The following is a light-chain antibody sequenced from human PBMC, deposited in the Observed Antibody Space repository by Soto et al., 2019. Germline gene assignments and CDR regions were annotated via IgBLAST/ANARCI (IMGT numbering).Light chain of an antibody. V-gene: IGKV3-20*01. CDR1: QSVSSNH. J-gene: IGKJ1*01. CDR3: QQYGSSGT. CDR2: GAS. Sequence: EIVLTQSPATLSLSPGERATLSCRASQSVSSNHLAWYQQKPGQAPRLLIYGASNRATGIPDRFSGSGSGTDFTLTISRLEPEDFAVYYCQQYGSSGTFGQGTKVDI.